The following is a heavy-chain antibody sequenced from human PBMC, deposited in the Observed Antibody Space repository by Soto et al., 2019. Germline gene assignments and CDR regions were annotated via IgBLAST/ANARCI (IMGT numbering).Heavy chain of an antibody. CDR2: INHSGST. Sequence: PSETLSLTCAVYGGSFSGYYWSWIRQPPGKGLEWIGEINHSGSTNYNPSLKSRVTISVDTSKNQFSLKLSSVTAADTAVHYCARVRGLYYGSGSYYYYYGMDVWGQGTTVTVSS. CDR3: ARVRGLYYGSGSYYYYYGMDV. D-gene: IGHD3-10*01. J-gene: IGHJ6*02. V-gene: IGHV4-34*01. CDR1: GGSFSGYY.